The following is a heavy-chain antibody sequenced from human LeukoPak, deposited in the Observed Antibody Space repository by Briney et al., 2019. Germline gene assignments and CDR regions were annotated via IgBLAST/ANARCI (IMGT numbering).Heavy chain of an antibody. D-gene: IGHD4-17*01. J-gene: IGHJ6*02. V-gene: IGHV1-69*04. Sequence: ASVKVSCKASGGTFSSYAISWVRQAPGQGLEWMGRIIPILGIANYAQKFQGRVTITTDKSTSTAYMELSSLRSEDTAVYYCARAPTVTTDYYYYGMDVWCQGTTVTVSS. CDR2: IIPILGIA. CDR3: ARAPTVTTDYYYYGMDV. CDR1: GGTFSSYA.